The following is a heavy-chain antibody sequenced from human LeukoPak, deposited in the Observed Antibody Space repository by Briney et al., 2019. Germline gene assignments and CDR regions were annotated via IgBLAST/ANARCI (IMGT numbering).Heavy chain of an antibody. J-gene: IGHJ4*02. CDR1: GGSISSGSYY. Sequence: SETLSLTCTVSGGSISSGSYYWSWIRQPPGKGLEWIGYIYYSGSTNYNPSLKSRVTISVDTSKNQFSLKLSSVTAADTAVYYCARVGRLTYYYGSGSLYYFDYWGQGTLVTVSS. V-gene: IGHV4-61*01. CDR2: IYYSGST. D-gene: IGHD3-10*01. CDR3: ARVGRLTYYYGSGSLYYFDY.